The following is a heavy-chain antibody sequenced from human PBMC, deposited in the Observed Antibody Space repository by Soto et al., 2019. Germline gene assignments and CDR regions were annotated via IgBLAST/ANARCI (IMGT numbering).Heavy chain of an antibody. Sequence: QAHLVESGGGVVQPGRSLRLSCAASGFTFTSYGMHWVRQAPGTRLEWVAVISYDGGLQHYADSVKGRFTISGDNSKNMQLPEMSRLRAEDTAVYYCASDRASGHASVTYSWGTGTLVSVPS. V-gene: IGHV3-30*03. CDR1: GFTFTSYG. CDR2: ISYDGGLQ. CDR3: ASDRASGHASVTYS. D-gene: IGHD3-16*01. J-gene: IGHJ4*02.